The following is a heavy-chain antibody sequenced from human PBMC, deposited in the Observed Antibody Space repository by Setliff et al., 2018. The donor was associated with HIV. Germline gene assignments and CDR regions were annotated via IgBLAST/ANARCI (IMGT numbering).Heavy chain of an antibody. D-gene: IGHD2-8*02. CDR3: ARVGSYWSTFDY. J-gene: IGHJ4*02. V-gene: IGHV7-4-1*02. CDR1: GYTLTTYG. Sequence: GASVKVSCKASGYTLTTYGISWVRQAPGQGPEWMGWINTGTGNPMYAQGFRGRLVFSLDTSVNTAYLQINSLKAEDTAMYYCARVGSYWSTFDYWGQGALVTVSS. CDR2: INTGTGNP.